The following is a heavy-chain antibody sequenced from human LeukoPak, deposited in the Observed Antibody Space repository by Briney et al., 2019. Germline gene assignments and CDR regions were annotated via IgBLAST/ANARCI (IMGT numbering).Heavy chain of an antibody. J-gene: IGHJ6*02. Sequence: GGSLRLSCAASGFTFSSYGMHWVRQAPGKGLEWVAVISYDGSNKYYADSVKGRFTISRDNSKSTLYLQMNSLRAEDTAVYYCAKSRGSSSYYYYGMDVWGQGTTVTVSS. D-gene: IGHD1-26*01. CDR2: ISYDGSNK. V-gene: IGHV3-30*18. CDR3: AKSRGSSSYYYYGMDV. CDR1: GFTFSSYG.